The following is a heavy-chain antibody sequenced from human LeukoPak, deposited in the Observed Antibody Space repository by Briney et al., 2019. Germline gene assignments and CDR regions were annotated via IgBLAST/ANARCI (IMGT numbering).Heavy chain of an antibody. V-gene: IGHV4-4*07. CDR3: ARDLHDVGATDY. Sequence: SETLSLTCTVSGGSISGYYWSWIRQPAGKGLEWIGRIYTSGNTNYNPSLESRVIMSVDKSKNQFSLKLTSVTAADTAVYYCARDLHDVGATDYWGQGTLVTVSS. J-gene: IGHJ4*02. CDR1: GGSISGYY. D-gene: IGHD1-26*01. CDR2: IYTSGNT.